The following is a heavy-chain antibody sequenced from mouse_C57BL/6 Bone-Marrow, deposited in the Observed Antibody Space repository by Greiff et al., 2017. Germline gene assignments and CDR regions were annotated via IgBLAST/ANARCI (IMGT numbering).Heavy chain of an antibody. V-gene: IGHV14-3*01. Sequence: VQLQQSVAELVRPGASVKLSCTASGFNIKNTYMHWVKQRPEQGLEWIGRIDPANGNTKYAPKFQGKATLTADPSSNTAYLQLSSLTSEDTAIYYCDRGGDYYGSSYYAMDYWGQGTSVTVSS. CDR2: IDPANGNT. CDR1: GFNIKNTY. J-gene: IGHJ4*01. CDR3: DRGGDYYGSSYYAMDY. D-gene: IGHD1-1*01.